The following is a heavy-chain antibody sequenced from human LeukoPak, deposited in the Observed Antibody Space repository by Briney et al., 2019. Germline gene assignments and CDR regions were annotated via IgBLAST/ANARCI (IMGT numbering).Heavy chain of an antibody. CDR1: GGSISSSNW. CDR3: ARRPQDIVVVVAATPFDY. Sequence: PSETLSLTCAVSGGSISSSNWWSWVCQPPGKGLEWIGEIYHSGSTNYNPSLKSRVTISVDKSKNQFSLKLSSVTAADTAVYYCARRPQDIVVVVAATPFDYWGQGTLVTVSS. D-gene: IGHD2-15*01. V-gene: IGHV4-4*02. CDR2: IYHSGST. J-gene: IGHJ4*02.